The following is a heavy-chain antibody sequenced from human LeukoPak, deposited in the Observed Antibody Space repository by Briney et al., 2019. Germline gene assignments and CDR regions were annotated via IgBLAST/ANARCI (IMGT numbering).Heavy chain of an antibody. J-gene: IGHJ1*01. CDR3: ARGRKPYSNSWFTEYFQD. V-gene: IGHV4-59*01. Sequence: PSETRPLTCTVSGGSISSYYWSWIRQPPEQGLEWIGYISYSGSTNYNPSLKSRVAISADTSKNQFSLKLSSVTAADTAVYFCARGRKPYSNSWFTEYFQDWGQGTLVTVSS. D-gene: IGHD6-13*01. CDR1: GGSISSYY. CDR2: ISYSGST.